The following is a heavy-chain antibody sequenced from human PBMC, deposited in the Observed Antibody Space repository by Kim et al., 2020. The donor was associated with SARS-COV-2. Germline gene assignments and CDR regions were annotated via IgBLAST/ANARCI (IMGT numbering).Heavy chain of an antibody. Sequence: SVKVSCKASGGTFSSYAISWVRQAPGQGLEWMGGIIPIFGTANYAQKFQGRVTITADESTSTAYMELSSLRSEDTAVYYCARTAANRYCSSTSCWGRNWFDPWGQGTLVTVSS. V-gene: IGHV1-69*13. CDR1: GGTFSSYA. J-gene: IGHJ5*02. D-gene: IGHD2-2*01. CDR3: ARTAANRYCSSTSCWGRNWFDP. CDR2: IIPIFGTA.